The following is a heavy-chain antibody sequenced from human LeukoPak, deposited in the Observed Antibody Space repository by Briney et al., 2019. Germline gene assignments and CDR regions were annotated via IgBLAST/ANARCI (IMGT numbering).Heavy chain of an antibody. D-gene: IGHD6-19*01. V-gene: IGHV1-69*13. J-gene: IGHJ4*02. CDR1: GGTFSSYA. CDR3: ARSGSGQWLVDY. Sequence: SVEVSCKASGGTFSSYAISWVRQAPGQGLEWMGGIIPIFGTANYAQKFQGRVTITADESTSTAYMELSSLRSEDTAVYYCARSGSGQWLVDYWGQGTLVTVSS. CDR2: IIPIFGTA.